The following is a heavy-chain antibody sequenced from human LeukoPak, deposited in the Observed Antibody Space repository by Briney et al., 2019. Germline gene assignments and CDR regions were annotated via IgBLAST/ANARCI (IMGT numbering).Heavy chain of an antibody. CDR3: ARGRYYMDV. J-gene: IGHJ6*03. CDR2: ISSSSSTI. Sequence: GGSLRLSCAASGLTFSSYSMNWVRQAPGKGLDWVSYISSSSSTIYYADSVKGRFTISRDNAKNSLYLQMNSLRAEDTAVYYCARGRYYMDVWGKGTTVTVSS. V-gene: IGHV3-48*01. CDR1: GLTFSSYS.